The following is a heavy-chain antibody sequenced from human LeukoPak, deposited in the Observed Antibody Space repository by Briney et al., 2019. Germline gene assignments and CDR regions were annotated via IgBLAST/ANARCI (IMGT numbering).Heavy chain of an antibody. V-gene: IGHV1-8*02. D-gene: IGHD3-9*01. J-gene: IGHJ4*02. Sequence: ASVKVSCKASGYTFTSYGISWVRQAPGQGLEWMGWMNPDSGHTVYAQKFQGRVTMTRTTSINTAYTELSSLRSDDTAVYYCVRTKYYDILTGLERPFDYWGQGTLVTVSS. CDR2: MNPDSGHT. CDR3: VRTKYYDILTGLERPFDY. CDR1: GYTFTSYG.